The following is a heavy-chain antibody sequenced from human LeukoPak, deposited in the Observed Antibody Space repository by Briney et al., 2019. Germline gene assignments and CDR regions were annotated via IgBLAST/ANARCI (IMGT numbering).Heavy chain of an antibody. CDR3: ARIGYGNWFDP. CDR2: IYYSGST. J-gene: IGHJ5*02. CDR1: GGSISSGGYY. Sequence: SETLSLTCTVSGGSISSGGYYWSWIRQHPGKGLEWIGYIYYSGSTYYNPSLKSRVTISVDPSKNQFSLKLSSVTAADTAVYYCARIGYGNWFDPWGQGTLVTVSS. V-gene: IGHV4-31*03. D-gene: IGHD3-10*01.